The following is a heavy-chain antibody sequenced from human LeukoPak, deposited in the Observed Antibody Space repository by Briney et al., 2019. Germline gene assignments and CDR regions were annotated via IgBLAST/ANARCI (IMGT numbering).Heavy chain of an antibody. Sequence: PGGSLRLSCAASGFTVSSNYMSWVRQAPGKGLEWVSVIYSGGSTYYADSVKGRFTISRDNSKNTLYLQMNSLRAEDTAVYYCARAPGVCSSTSCSTGYYYYYMDVWGKGTTVTVSS. CDR3: ARAPGVCSSTSCSTGYYYYYMDV. J-gene: IGHJ6*03. V-gene: IGHV3-53*01. D-gene: IGHD2-2*01. CDR2: IYSGGST. CDR1: GFTVSSNY.